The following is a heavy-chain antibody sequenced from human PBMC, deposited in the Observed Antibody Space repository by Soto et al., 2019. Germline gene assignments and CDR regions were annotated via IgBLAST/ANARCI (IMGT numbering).Heavy chain of an antibody. CDR1: GGSISSGDYY. CDR2: IYYSGST. Sequence: KTSDTLSVTCTVSGGSISSGDYYWSWIRQPPGKGLEWIGYIYYSGSTYYNPSLKSRVTISVDTSKNQFSLKLSSVTAADTAVYYCARGRGYYGSGRVGYFDYWGQGTLVTVSP. V-gene: IGHV4-30-4*02. D-gene: IGHD3-10*01. CDR3: ARGRGYYGSGRVGYFDY. J-gene: IGHJ4*02.